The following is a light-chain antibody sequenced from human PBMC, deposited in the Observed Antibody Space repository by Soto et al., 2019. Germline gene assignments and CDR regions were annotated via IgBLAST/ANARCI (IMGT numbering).Light chain of an antibody. CDR3: QPYKLYSPWT. J-gene: IGKJ1*01. V-gene: IGKV1-5*01. Sequence: MQMTQTPSTVSAYVGDSVTITCRASQSITTWLAWYQQRPGKAPKLLIYDVSSLQSGVPSRFSGSGSGTEFTLTISSLQPDDFATYYCQPYKLYSPWTFGQGTKVDIK. CDR2: DVS. CDR1: QSITTW.